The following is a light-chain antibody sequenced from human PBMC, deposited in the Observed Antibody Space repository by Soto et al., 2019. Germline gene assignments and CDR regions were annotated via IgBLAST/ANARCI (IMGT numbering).Light chain of an antibody. CDR3: QQYGSSRPT. J-gene: IGKJ1*01. CDR1: QSVSSSS. CDR2: NTS. Sequence: EIVLTQSPGTLSLSPGERATLSCRASQSVSSSSLAWYQQKPGQAPRLLIYNTSSRPTVVPNRFSGSGSETAFTLIISRLEPEDFALYYCQQYGSSRPTFGQGTKVEIK. V-gene: IGKV3-20*01.